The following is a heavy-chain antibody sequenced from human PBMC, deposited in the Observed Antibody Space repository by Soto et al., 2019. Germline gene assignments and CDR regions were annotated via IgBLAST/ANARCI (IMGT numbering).Heavy chain of an antibody. J-gene: IGHJ4*02. CDR2: IYYSGST. D-gene: IGHD6-19*01. Sequence: SETLSLTCTVSDGSISSSSYYWGWIRQPPGKGQEWIGSIYYSGSTYYTPSLKRRVTISVDTSKNQFSLTLSSVPAADTAVYYCARPGRYSSGWHGYYFDYWGQGTLVTVSS. CDR1: DGSISSSSYY. CDR3: ARPGRYSSGWHGYYFDY. V-gene: IGHV4-39*01.